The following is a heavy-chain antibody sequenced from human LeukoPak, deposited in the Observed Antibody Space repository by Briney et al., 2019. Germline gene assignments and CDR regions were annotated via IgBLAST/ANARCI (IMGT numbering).Heavy chain of an antibody. J-gene: IGHJ4*02. D-gene: IGHD6-19*01. CDR2: ISNDGNTK. CDR1: GFTFNNFA. V-gene: IGHV3-30-3*01. Sequence: GRSLRLSCAASGFTFNNFAIHWARQAPGKGLEWVAVISNDGNTKHYADSVKGRFTVSRDNSKNTLYLQLNGLRRDDAALYFCARESALHGWTSAHLDYWGQGTLVTVSS. CDR3: ARESALHGWTSAHLDY.